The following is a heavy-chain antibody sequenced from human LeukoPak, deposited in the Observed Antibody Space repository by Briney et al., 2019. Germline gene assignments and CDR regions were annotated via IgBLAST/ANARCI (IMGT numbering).Heavy chain of an antibody. V-gene: IGHV3-21*01. CDR2: ISSTSSYI. CDR3: ATKGLTRGDY. CDR1: GFTFSIYS. Sequence: GGSLRLSCAASGFTFSIYSMNWVRQAPGKGLEWVSSISSTSSYIYYADSVKGRFTISRDNAKNSLYLQMNSLRAEDTAVYYCATKGLTRGDYWGQGTLVTVS. J-gene: IGHJ4*02. D-gene: IGHD3-9*01.